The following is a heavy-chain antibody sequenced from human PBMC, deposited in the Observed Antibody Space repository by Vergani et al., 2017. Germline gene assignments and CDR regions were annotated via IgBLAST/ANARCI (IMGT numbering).Heavy chain of an antibody. CDR1: GFTFSSYE. CDR3: ARGMRWLVREPQLPAY. CDR2: ISSSGSTI. D-gene: IGHD6-19*01. Sequence: EVQLVESGGGLVQPGGSLRLSCAASGFTFSSYEMNWVRQAPGKGLEWVSYISSSGSTIYYEDFVKGRFTISRETAKNSLYLQMNSLRAEDTAVYYCARGMRWLVREPQLPAYWGQGTLVTVSS. J-gene: IGHJ4*02. V-gene: IGHV3-48*03.